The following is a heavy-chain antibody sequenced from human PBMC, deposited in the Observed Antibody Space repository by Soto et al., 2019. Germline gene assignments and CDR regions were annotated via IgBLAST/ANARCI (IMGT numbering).Heavy chain of an antibody. D-gene: IGHD5-18*01. J-gene: IGHJ3*02. CDR3: ATLGATARDDSDI. CDR2: IYPGDSDT. Sequence: GESLKISCKTSGYSFSSYWIAWVRQMPGKGLEWMGIIYPGDSDTRYSPSFQGQVTISADKSINTAYLQWSTLKASDTAMYYCATLGATARDDSDIWGQRTMVTLSS. CDR1: GYSFSSYW. V-gene: IGHV5-51*01.